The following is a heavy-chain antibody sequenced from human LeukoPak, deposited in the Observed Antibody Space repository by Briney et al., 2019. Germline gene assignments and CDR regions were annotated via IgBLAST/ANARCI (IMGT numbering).Heavy chain of an antibody. Sequence: SETLSLTCAVYGGSFSGYYWSWIRQPPGKGLEWIGETNHSGNTNYNPSLKSRVTISVDTSKNQVSLKLNSVTAADTAVYYCARVRQYCSSTSCFFPEGWYFDLWGRGTLVTVSS. J-gene: IGHJ2*01. CDR3: ARVRQYCSSTSCFFPEGWYFDL. V-gene: IGHV4-34*01. D-gene: IGHD2-2*01. CDR1: GGSFSGYY. CDR2: TNHSGNT.